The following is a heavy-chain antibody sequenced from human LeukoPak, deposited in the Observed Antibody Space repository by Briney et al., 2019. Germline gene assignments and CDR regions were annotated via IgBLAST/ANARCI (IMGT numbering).Heavy chain of an antibody. CDR2: ISSSSSYI. CDR1: GFTFSSYS. V-gene: IGHV3-21*01. D-gene: IGHD3-22*01. Sequence: GGSLRLSCAASGFTFSSYSMNWVRQAPGKGLEWVSSISSSSSYIYYADSVKGRFTISRDNAKNSLYLQMNSLRAEDTAVYYCAVSSGYSTTRGHYYYYMDVWGKGTMVTVSS. CDR3: AVSSGYSTTRGHYYYYMDV. J-gene: IGHJ6*03.